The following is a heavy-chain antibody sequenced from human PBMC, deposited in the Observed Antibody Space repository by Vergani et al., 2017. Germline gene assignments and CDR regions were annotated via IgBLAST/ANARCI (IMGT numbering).Heavy chain of an antibody. Sequence: QVQLQESGPGLVKPSETLSLTCTASGGSISSYYWSWIRQPPGKGLEWIGYIYYSGSTNYNPSLKSRVTISVDTSKNQFSLKLSSVTAADTAVYYCARENPPMVGDFWPNAGGGMDVWGQGTTVTVSS. V-gene: IGHV4-59*01. D-gene: IGHD3-3*01. CDR2: IYYSGST. CDR3: ARENPPMVGDFWPNAGGGMDV. CDR1: GGSISSYY. J-gene: IGHJ6*02.